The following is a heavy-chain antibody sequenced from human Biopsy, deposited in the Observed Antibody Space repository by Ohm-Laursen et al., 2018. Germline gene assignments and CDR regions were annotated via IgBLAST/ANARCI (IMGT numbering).Heavy chain of an antibody. D-gene: IGHD2-8*01. CDR3: AKCMTGGSNYYFHH. CDR1: GFTFSSYG. V-gene: IGHV3-33*06. Sequence: SLRLSCTASGFTFSSYGMHWVRQAPGKGLEWVAAIWYDGSNKNYADSVKGRFTISRDNSKNTLYLQMNSLKGEDTAVYYCAKCMTGGSNYYFHHCGQGTLVTVSS. CDR2: IWYDGSNK. J-gene: IGHJ4*02.